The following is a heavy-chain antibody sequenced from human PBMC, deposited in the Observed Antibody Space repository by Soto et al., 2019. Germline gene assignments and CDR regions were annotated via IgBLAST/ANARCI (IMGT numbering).Heavy chain of an antibody. CDR3: ATLKVATIGYYYYYYGMDV. CDR1: GYTLTELS. D-gene: IGHD5-12*01. CDR2: FDPEDGET. Sequence: ASVKVSCKVSGYTLTELSMHWVRQAPGKGLEWMGGFDPEDGETIYAQKFQGRVTMTEDTSTDTAYMELSSLRSEDTAVYYCATLKVATIGYYYYYYGMDVWGQGTTVTVSS. J-gene: IGHJ6*02. V-gene: IGHV1-24*01.